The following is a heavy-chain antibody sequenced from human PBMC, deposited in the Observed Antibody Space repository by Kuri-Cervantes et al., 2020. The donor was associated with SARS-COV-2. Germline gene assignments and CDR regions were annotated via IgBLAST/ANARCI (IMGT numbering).Heavy chain of an antibody. V-gene: IGHV3-30*02. CDR1: GFTFSSYG. CDR2: IRYDGSNK. CDR3: AKGSVAGLSTVISWFDP. J-gene: IGHJ5*02. D-gene: IGHD6-19*01. Sequence: GESLKISCAASGFTFSSYGMHWVRQAPGKGLEWVAFIRYDGSNKYYADSVKGRFTISRDNSKNSLYLQMNSLRAEDMALYYCAKGSVAGLSTVISWFDPWGQGTLVTVSS.